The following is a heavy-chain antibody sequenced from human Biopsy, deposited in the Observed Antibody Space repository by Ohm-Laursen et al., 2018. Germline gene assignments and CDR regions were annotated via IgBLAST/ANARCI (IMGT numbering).Heavy chain of an antibody. CDR3: ATRKSGEWLSYYFHH. CDR1: GFTFSAYE. CDR2: ISFTGTSS. V-gene: IGHV3-48*03. J-gene: IGHJ4*02. D-gene: IGHD5-12*01. Sequence: GSLRLSCTASGFTFSAYEMNWVRQAPGKGLEWVSYISFTGTSSYYADSVKGRFTISRDNAKNSLYLQMDSLRVDDTAVYYCATRKSGEWLSYYFHHWGQGTLVAVSS.